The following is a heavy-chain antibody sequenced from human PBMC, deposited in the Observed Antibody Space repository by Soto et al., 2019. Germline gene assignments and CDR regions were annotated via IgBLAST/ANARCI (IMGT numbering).Heavy chain of an antibody. V-gene: IGHV1-58*01. J-gene: IGHJ4*02. CDR3: AAFGYDSSGYYAFDY. CDR2: IVVGSGNT. D-gene: IGHD3-22*01. CDR1: GFTFTSSA. Sequence: GASVKVSCKASGFTFTSSAVQWVRQARGQRLEWIGWIVVGSGNTNYAQKFQERVTITRDMSTSTAYMELGSLRSEDTAVYYCAAFGYDSSGYYAFDYWGQGTLVTVSS.